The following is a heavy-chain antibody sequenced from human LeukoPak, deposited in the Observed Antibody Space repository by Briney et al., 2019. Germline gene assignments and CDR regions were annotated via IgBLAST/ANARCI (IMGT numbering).Heavy chain of an antibody. D-gene: IGHD2-2*01. CDR2: IYTSGST. V-gene: IGHV4-4*07. J-gene: IGHJ6*03. Sequence: TSETLSLTFTVSGGSISSYYWSWIRQPAGKGLEWIGRIYTSGSTNYNPSLKSRVTMSVDTSKNQFSLKLSSVTAADTAVYYCARVISSVVPAATYYYYYMDVWGKGATVTVSS. CDR3: ARVISSVVPAATYYYYYMDV. CDR1: GGSISSYY.